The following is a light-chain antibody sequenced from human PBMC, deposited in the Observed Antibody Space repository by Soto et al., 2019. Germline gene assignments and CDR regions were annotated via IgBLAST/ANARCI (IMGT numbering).Light chain of an antibody. Sequence: QSALTQPASVSGSPGQSITISCTGTSSDVGGYNYVSWYQQHPGRAPKLIIYDVTNRPSGISTRFSGSKSGNTASLTISGLQTEDEADYYCISFTSRHIYVFGTGTKVTVL. CDR2: DVT. J-gene: IGLJ1*01. CDR1: SSDVGGYNY. V-gene: IGLV2-14*03. CDR3: ISFTSRHIYV.